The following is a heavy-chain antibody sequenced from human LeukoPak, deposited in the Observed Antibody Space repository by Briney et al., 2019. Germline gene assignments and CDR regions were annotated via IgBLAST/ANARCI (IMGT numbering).Heavy chain of an antibody. CDR3: AKDCDIVATIGPQVGYFDY. V-gene: IGHV3-23*01. CDR2: ISGSGGST. J-gene: IGHJ4*02. Sequence: GGSLRLSCAASGFTFSSYAMSWVRQAPGKGLEWVSAISGSGGSTYYADSVKGRFTISRDNSKNTLYLQMNSLRAEDTAVYYCAKDCDIVATIGPQVGYFDYWGQGTLVTVSS. D-gene: IGHD5-12*01. CDR1: GFTFSSYA.